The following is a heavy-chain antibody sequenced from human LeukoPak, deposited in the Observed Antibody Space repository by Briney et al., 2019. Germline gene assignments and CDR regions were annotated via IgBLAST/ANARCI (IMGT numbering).Heavy chain of an antibody. D-gene: IGHD3-22*01. CDR2: ISGSGGST. V-gene: IGHV3-23*01. Sequence: GGSLRLSCAASGFTFSSYAMSWVRQAPRKGLEWVSAISGSGGSTYYADSVKGRFTISRDNSKNTLYLQMNSLRAEDTAVYYCAKMGDSSGKYYFDYWGQGTLVTVSS. CDR1: GFTFSSYA. CDR3: AKMGDSSGKYYFDY. J-gene: IGHJ4*02.